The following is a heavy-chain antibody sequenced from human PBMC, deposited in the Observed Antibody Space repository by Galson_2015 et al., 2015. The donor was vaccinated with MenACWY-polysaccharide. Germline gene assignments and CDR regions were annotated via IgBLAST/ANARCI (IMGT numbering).Heavy chain of an antibody. CDR2: INPSGGSK. Sequence: SVKVSCKASGYTFTSYYMHWVRQAPGQGLEWMGIINPSGGSKSYAQKFQGRVTMTMDTSTSTVYMELSSLRSEDTAVYYCARDTFPPKYYDFCRGINWSDPWGQGTLVTVSS. CDR3: ARDTFPPKYYDFCRGINWSDP. D-gene: IGHD3-3*01. CDR1: GYTFTSYY. V-gene: IGHV1-46*01. J-gene: IGHJ5*02.